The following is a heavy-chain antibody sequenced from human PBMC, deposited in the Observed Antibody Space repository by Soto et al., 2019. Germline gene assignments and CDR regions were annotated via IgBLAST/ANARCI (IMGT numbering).Heavy chain of an antibody. Sequence: QLQLQESGPGLVKPSETLSLTCTVSGGSISSSSYYWGWIRQPPGKGLEWIGSIYYSGSTYYNPSLKSRVTISVDTSKNQFSLKLSSVTAADTAVYYCARPHSSSWYGFDYWGQGTLVTVSS. V-gene: IGHV4-39*01. CDR3: ARPHSSSWYGFDY. J-gene: IGHJ4*02. D-gene: IGHD6-13*01. CDR2: IYYSGST. CDR1: GGSISSSSYY.